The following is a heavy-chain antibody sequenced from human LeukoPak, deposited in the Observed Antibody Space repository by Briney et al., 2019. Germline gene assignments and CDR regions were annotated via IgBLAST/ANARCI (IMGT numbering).Heavy chain of an antibody. Sequence: GGSLRLSCAASGFTFSSYAMHWVRQAPGKGLEWVAVISYDGSNKYYADSVKGRFTISRDNSKNTLYLQMNSLRAEDTAVYYCARDLGGDYGGYLGAFDIWGQGTMVTVSS. D-gene: IGHD4-17*01. CDR3: ARDLGGDYGGYLGAFDI. J-gene: IGHJ3*02. V-gene: IGHV3-30-3*01. CDR2: ISYDGSNK. CDR1: GFTFSSYA.